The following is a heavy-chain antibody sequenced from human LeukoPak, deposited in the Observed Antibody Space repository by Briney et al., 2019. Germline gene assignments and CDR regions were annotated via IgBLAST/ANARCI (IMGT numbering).Heavy chain of an antibody. V-gene: IGHV1-2*06. Sequence: ASVKVSCKASGYTFTGYYMHWVRQAPGQGLEWMGRINPNSGGTNYAQKLQGRVTMTTDTSTSTAYMELRSLRSDDTAVYYCARARIAAAGFWSDPWGQATLVTVSS. D-gene: IGHD6-13*01. CDR1: GYTFTGYY. CDR3: ARARIAAAGFWSDP. J-gene: IGHJ5*02. CDR2: INPNSGGT.